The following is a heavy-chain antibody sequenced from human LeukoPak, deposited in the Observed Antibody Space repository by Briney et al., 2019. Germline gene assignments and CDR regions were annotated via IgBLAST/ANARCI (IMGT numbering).Heavy chain of an antibody. CDR1: GGSISSRTYY. Sequence: SETLSLTCTVSGGSISSRTYYWGWIRQPPGKGLEWIGTIYYSGTTYYNPSLKSRVTISLDTSKNQFSLKLSSVTAADTAIYYCARDFGEMATIIYFDYWGQGTLVTVSS. CDR2: IYYSGTT. V-gene: IGHV4-39*07. CDR3: ARDFGEMATIIYFDY. J-gene: IGHJ4*02. D-gene: IGHD5-24*01.